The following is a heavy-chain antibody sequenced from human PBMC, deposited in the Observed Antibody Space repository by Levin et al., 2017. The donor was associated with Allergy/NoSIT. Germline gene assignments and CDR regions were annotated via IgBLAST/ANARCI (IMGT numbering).Heavy chain of an antibody. J-gene: IGHJ4*02. CDR2: IFWDDDK. D-gene: IGHD3-10*01. CDR1: GFSLNTSGLS. CDR3: AHTPPYYYRSGPDY. Sequence: SGPTLVKPTQTLTLTCTFSGFSLNTSGLSVGWLRQPPGKALEWLALIFWDDDKRYRPSLKSRLTITKDTSKNQVVLTMTNMDPVDTATYFRAHTPPYYYRSGPDYWGQGTLVTVSS. V-gene: IGHV2-5*02.